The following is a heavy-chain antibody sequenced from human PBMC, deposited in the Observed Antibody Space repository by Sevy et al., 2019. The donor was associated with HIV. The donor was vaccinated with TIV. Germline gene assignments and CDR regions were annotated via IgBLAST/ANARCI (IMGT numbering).Heavy chain of an antibody. CDR2: IKSETDGGTT. J-gene: IGHJ6*02. Sequence: SCADSGFTFTDAWMSWVRQAPGKGLEWVGRIKSETDGGTTDYTAPVKGRFTISRDDSKNTLYLQMNSLKTVDTAVYYCTTDKYYNDYWGGMDVWGQGTTVTVSS. CDR3: TTDKYYNDYWGGMDV. CDR1: GFTFTDAW. D-gene: IGHD4-17*01. V-gene: IGHV3-15*01.